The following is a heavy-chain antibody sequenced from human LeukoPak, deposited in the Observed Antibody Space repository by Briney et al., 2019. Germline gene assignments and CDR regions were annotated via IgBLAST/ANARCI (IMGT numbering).Heavy chain of an antibody. V-gene: IGHV4-34*01. CDR3: ASDDYYGSGSYRW. D-gene: IGHD3-10*01. CDR2: INHSGST. CDR1: GGSFSGYY. J-gene: IGHJ4*02. Sequence: SETLSLTCAVYGGSFSGYYWTWIRQPPGKGLEWIGEINHSGSTNYNPSLKSRVTISVDTSKNQFSLKLSSVTAADTAVYYCASDDYYGSGSYRWWGQGTLVTVSS.